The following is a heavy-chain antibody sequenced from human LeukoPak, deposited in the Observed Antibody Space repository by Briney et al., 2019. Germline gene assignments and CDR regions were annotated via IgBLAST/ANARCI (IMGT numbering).Heavy chain of an antibody. D-gene: IGHD2-21*02. J-gene: IGHJ4*02. V-gene: IGHV4-39*01. CDR2: IYYGGST. Sequence: PSETLSLTCTVSGGSISSSSYYWGWIRQPPGKGLEWIGSIYYGGSTYYNPSLKSRVTISVDTSRNLFSLKLSSVTAADTAVYYCARRSPAILFDSWGQGTLSPSPQ. CDR1: GGSISSSSYY. CDR3: ARRSPAILFDS.